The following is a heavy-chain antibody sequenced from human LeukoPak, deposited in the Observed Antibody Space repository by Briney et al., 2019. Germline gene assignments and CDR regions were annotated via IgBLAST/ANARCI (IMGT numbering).Heavy chain of an antibody. V-gene: IGHV3-30*18. D-gene: IGHD3-10*01. CDR3: AKYIISYYYGSGTAYYYYGMDV. Sequence: PGGSLRLSCAASGFTFSSYGMHWVRQAPGKGLEWVSVISYDGSNKYYADSVKGRFTISRDNSKNTLYLQMNSLRAEDTAVYYCAKYIISYYYGSGTAYYYYGMDVWGKGTTVTVSS. CDR1: GFTFSSYG. J-gene: IGHJ6*04. CDR2: ISYDGSNK.